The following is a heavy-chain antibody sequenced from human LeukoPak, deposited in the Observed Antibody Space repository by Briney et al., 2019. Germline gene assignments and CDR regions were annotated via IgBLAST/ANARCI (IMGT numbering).Heavy chain of an antibody. CDR2: INPNSGGT. D-gene: IGHD4-17*01. Sequence: ASVKVSCKASGYTFTGYYMHWVRQAPGQGLGWMGWINPNSGGTNYAQKFQGRVTMTRDTSISTAYMELSRLRSDDTAVYYCARALPYGDYFDYWGQGTLVTVSS. V-gene: IGHV1-2*02. J-gene: IGHJ4*02. CDR1: GYTFTGYY. CDR3: ARALPYGDYFDY.